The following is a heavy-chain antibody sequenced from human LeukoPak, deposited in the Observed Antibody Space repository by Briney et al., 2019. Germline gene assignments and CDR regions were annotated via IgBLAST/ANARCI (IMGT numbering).Heavy chain of an antibody. CDR2: LHNSGTT. Sequence: SETLSLTCTVSGGSITIDYWIWIRQPAGKGLEWIGRLHNSGTTKYNSSLESRVTMSLDTSKNQFSLKVTSVTAADTAVYYCARDRSRTFDYWGQGILVTVSP. J-gene: IGHJ4*02. D-gene: IGHD1-7*01. V-gene: IGHV4-4*07. CDR3: ARDRSRTFDY. CDR1: GGSITIDY.